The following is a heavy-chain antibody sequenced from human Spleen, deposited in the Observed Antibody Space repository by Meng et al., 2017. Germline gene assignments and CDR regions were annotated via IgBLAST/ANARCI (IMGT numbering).Heavy chain of an antibody. Sequence: GESLKISCAASGFTFSDSWMHWVRQAPGKGLEWISRINGDGATTFYADSVKGRFIISRDNDKNTLFLQMGSLRAEDTAVYYCSRAVDSSGYWGQGTLVTVSS. J-gene: IGHJ4*02. D-gene: IGHD3-22*01. CDR2: INGDGATT. CDR1: GFTFSDSW. V-gene: IGHV3-74*01. CDR3: SRAVDSSGY.